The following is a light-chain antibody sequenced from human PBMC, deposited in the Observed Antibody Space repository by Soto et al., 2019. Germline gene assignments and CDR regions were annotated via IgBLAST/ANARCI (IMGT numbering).Light chain of an antibody. CDR2: AAS. CDR1: QSISSN. CDR3: QQYSNWPPT. Sequence: EIVMTQSPATLSVSPGEGATLSCRASQSISSNLAWYQQKSGQSPRLLIYAASTRAPGFTAKFSGSGSGTDFTLTICSLQTEDFAVYYFQQYSNWPPTFGQGTKVDLK. J-gene: IGKJ1*01. V-gene: IGKV3-15*01.